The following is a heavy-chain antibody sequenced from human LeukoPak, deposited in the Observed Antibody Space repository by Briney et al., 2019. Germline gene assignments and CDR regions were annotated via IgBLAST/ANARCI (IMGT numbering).Heavy chain of an antibody. D-gene: IGHD5-12*01. J-gene: IGHJ4*02. CDR1: GFTFSSYA. Sequence: GGSLRLSCAASGFTFSSYAMSWVRQASGKGLEWVSAISGSGGSTYYADSVKGRFTISRDNSKNTLDLQMNSLRAEDTAVYYCARVSGAGYALADWGQGTLVTVSS. V-gene: IGHV3-23*01. CDR2: ISGSGGST. CDR3: ARVSGAGYALAD.